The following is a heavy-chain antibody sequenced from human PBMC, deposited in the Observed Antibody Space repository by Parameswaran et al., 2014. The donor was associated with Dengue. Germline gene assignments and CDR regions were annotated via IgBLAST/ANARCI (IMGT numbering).Heavy chain of an antibody. J-gene: IGHJ4*02. CDR3: ARQQGYFDY. CDR2: INPNSGGT. V-gene: IGHV1-2*02. Sequence: WVRQAPGQGLEWMGWINPNSGGTNYAQKFQGRVTMTRDTSISTAYMELSRLRSDDTAVYYCARQQGYFDYWGQGTLVTVSS.